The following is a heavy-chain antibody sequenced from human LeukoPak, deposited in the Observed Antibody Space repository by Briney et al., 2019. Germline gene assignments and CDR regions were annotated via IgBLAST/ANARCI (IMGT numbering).Heavy chain of an antibody. V-gene: IGHV4-34*01. D-gene: IGHD6-19*01. Sequence: KPSETLSLTCAVYGGSFSGYYWSWIRQPPGKGLEWIGEINHSGSTNYNPSLKSRVTISVDTSKNQFSLKLSSVTAADTAVYYCARHSHPVAGTHWDYWGQGTLVTVSS. CDR1: GGSFSGYY. CDR2: INHSGST. CDR3: ARHSHPVAGTHWDY. J-gene: IGHJ4*02.